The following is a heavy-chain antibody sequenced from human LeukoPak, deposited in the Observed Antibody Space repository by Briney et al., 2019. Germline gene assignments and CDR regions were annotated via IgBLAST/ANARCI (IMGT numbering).Heavy chain of an antibody. D-gene: IGHD6-13*01. Sequence: SVNVSCKASGGTFSIYAISWVRQAPGQGLEWMGGIIPIFGTANYAQKFQGRVTITADESTSTAYMELSSLRSEDTAVYYCARDLGAAAGFDYWGQGTLVTVSS. CDR3: ARDLGAAAGFDY. CDR2: IIPIFGTA. V-gene: IGHV1-69*01. CDR1: GGTFSIYA. J-gene: IGHJ4*02.